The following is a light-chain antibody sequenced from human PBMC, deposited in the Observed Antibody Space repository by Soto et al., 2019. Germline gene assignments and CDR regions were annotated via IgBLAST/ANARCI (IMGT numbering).Light chain of an antibody. J-gene: IGKJ1*01. V-gene: IGKV1-5*01. CDR2: GAS. Sequence: DIQMTQSPSTLSASVGDRVTITCRASQSISSWLAWYQQKPGKAPKLLIYGASSLESGVPSRFSGSGSGTEFTLTISSLQPDDFATYYCQQYNSYQTFGQGTKVDIK. CDR1: QSISSW. CDR3: QQYNSYQT.